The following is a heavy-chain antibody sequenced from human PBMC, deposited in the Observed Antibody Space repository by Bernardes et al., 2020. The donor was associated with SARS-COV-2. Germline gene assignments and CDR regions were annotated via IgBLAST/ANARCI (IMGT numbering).Heavy chain of an antibody. CDR1: GFTFSSYL. CDR2: IKQDGSEK. J-gene: IGHJ6*02. CDR3: ARDAYCTSCYGGYYYYYGMDV. D-gene: IGHD2-2*01. Sequence: GGSLRLSCAASGFTFSSYLMSWVRQAPGKGLEWVANIKQDGSEKYYVDSVKGRFTISRDNAKNSLYLQMNSLRAEDTAVYYCARDAYCTSCYGGYYYYYGMDVWGQGTTVTVSS. V-gene: IGHV3-7*01.